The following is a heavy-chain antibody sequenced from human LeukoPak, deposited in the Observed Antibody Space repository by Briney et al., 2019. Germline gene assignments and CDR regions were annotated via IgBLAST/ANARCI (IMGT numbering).Heavy chain of an antibody. CDR3: ARGSGRFSSSWYSAFDI. V-gene: IGHV4-39*07. CDR2: IYHSGST. Sequence: SETLSLTCTVSGGSISSSSYYWGWIRQSPGKGLEWIGSIYHSGSTYYNPSLKSRVTISVDTSKNQFSLKLSSVTAADTAVYYCARGSGRFSSSWYSAFDIWGQGTMVTVSS. D-gene: IGHD6-13*01. J-gene: IGHJ3*02. CDR1: GGSISSSSYY.